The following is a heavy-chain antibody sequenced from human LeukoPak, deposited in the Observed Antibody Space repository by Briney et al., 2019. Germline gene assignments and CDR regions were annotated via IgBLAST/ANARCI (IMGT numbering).Heavy chain of an antibody. D-gene: IGHD2-15*01. J-gene: IGHJ4*02. CDR2: IYYSGST. V-gene: IGHV4-59*01. CDR3: ARTPCSGGSCYPDY. CDR1: GGSISSYY. Sequence: SETLSLTCTVSGGSISSYYWSWIRQPPGKGLEWIGYIYYSGSTDYNPSLKSRVTISVDMSKNQFSLKLSSVTAADTAVYFCARTPCSGGSCYPDYWGQGILVTVSS.